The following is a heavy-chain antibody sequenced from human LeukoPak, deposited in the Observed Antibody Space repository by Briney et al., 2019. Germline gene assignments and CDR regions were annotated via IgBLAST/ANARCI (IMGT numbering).Heavy chain of an antibody. D-gene: IGHD3-3*01. V-gene: IGHV3-11*01. Sequence: GGSLRLSCAASGFTFSDYYMSWIRQAPGKGLEWVSYIGSSGSTIYYADSVKGRFTISRDNAKNSLYLQMNSLRAEDTAVYYCARDRTYYDFWSGYWDDYWGQGTLVTVSS. CDR1: GFTFSDYY. CDR2: IGSSGSTI. CDR3: ARDRTYYDFWSGYWDDY. J-gene: IGHJ4*02.